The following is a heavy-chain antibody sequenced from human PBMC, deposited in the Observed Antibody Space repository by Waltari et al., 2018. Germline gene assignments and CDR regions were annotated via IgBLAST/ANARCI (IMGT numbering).Heavy chain of an antibody. J-gene: IGHJ4*02. V-gene: IGHV3-33*01. D-gene: IGHD3-10*01. CDR1: GFTFSRYG. CDR2: IWYDGSNK. CDR3: AREDYQGFDY. Sequence: QVQLVESGGGVVHTGRSLRLSCAASGFTFSRYGIPWVRQAPGKGLEWVAVIWYDGSNKYYADSVKGRFTISRDNSKNTLYLQMNSLRAEDTAVYYCAREDYQGFDYWGQGTLVTVSS.